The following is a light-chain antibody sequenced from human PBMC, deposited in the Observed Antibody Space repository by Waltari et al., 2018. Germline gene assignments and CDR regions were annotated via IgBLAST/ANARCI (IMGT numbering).Light chain of an antibody. V-gene: IGKV3-15*01. Sequence: ETVMTQSPATQSVSPGERATLSCRASQSVSSNLAWYQQKPGQGPRLLIYGASPRATGIPARFSGSGSGTDFTLTISSLQSEDFAVYYCQQYNNWPLTFGQGTRLEIK. J-gene: IGKJ5*01. CDR1: QSVSSN. CDR3: QQYNNWPLT. CDR2: GAS.